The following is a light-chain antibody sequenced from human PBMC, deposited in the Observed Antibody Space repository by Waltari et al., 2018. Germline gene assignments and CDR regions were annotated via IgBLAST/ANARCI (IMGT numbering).Light chain of an antibody. CDR3: CSYAGTWL. CDR2: QGT. J-gene: IGLJ3*02. CDR1: NNDVGTYYL. V-gene: IGLV2-23*01. Sequence: QSALTQPASMSASPGQSITISCTATNNDVGTYYLVSWYQQPPGRAPKLLIFQGTKRPSEVSGRFSGSKFADTASLTISGLQPEDEADYYCCSYAGTWLFGGGTKVTVL.